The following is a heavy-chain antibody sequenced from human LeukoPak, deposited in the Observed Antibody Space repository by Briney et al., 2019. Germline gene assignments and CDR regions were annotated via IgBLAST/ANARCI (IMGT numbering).Heavy chain of an antibody. CDR1: GGSISSSSYY. V-gene: IGHV4-39*01. CDR2: IYYSGST. CDR3: ARRSDNDDSSVGYFDY. Sequence: SETLSLTCTVSGGSISSSSYYWGWIRQPPGEWLEWIGSIYYSGSTYYNPSLKSRVTISVDTSKNQFSLKLSSVTAADTAVYYCARRSDNDDSSVGYFDYWGQGTLVTVSS. D-gene: IGHD3-22*01. J-gene: IGHJ4*02.